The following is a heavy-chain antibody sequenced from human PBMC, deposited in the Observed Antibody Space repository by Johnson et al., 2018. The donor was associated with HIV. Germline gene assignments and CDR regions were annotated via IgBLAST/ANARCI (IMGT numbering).Heavy chain of an antibody. CDR3: AKPPSMGADGFDI. J-gene: IGHJ3*02. V-gene: IGHV3-30*18. Sequence: QVQLVESGGGVVQSGRSLRLSCAASGFAFSRFAMHWVRQAPGKGLEWVALISYDGSNKYYADSVKGRFNISRDNSRNALYLQMNSLRAEDTAVYYCAKPPSMGADGFDIWGQGTMVTVSS. D-gene: IGHD3-16*01. CDR2: ISYDGSNK. CDR1: GFAFSRFA.